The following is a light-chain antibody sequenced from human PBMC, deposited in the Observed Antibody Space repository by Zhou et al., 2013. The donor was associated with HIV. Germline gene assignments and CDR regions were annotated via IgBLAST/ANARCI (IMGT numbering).Light chain of an antibody. CDR3: QQSYSTLPIT. V-gene: IGKV1-39*01. CDR2: GTS. CDR1: QNISDY. Sequence: DIQMTQSPSSLSASVGDRVTITCRASQNISDYLNWYQQRPGQAPELLIYGTSILQGGVPSRFSGGGSGTVFILTISSLQPEDFAFYYCQQSYSTLPITFGQGTRLEIK. J-gene: IGKJ5*01.